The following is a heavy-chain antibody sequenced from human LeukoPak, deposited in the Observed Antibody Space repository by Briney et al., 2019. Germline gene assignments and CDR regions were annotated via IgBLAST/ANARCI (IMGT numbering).Heavy chain of an antibody. CDR3: ARGRYCTNGVCYTGRSDYFDY. V-gene: IGHV3-33*01. J-gene: IGHJ4*02. CDR1: GFPYSRFG. D-gene: IGHD2-8*01. Sequence: GGTLSLSRAVSGFPYSRFGTHWATGAPAKGWVGGTVKCYHGGNKYYADSAKGGSPIPRDNSKNTLYLQMNSLRAEDTAVYYCARGRYCTNGVCYTGRSDYFDYWGQGTLVTVSS. CDR2: KCYHGGNK.